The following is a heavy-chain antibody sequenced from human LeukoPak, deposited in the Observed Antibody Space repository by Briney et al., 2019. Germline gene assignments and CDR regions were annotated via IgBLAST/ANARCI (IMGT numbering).Heavy chain of an antibody. Sequence: GGSLRLSCAASGFTFSAYAMSWFRQAPGKGLEWVANIHDDGHVRNYEDSVKGRFTISRDDARSSVYLQLRSLRAEDTALYFCARGRGWVDHWSQGTLVTVSS. CDR2: IHDDGHVR. CDR1: GFTFSAYA. D-gene: IGHD3-16*01. CDR3: ARGRGWVDH. J-gene: IGHJ4*02. V-gene: IGHV3-7*01.